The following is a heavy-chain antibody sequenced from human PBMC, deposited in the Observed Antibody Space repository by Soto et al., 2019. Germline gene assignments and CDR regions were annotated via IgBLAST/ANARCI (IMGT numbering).Heavy chain of an antibody. CDR2: INAYNGNT. Sequence: SVKASSKASRDTSTSYRISWVRASPGQGREWVGWINAYNGNTNYAQKRQGRVTMTTDTSTSTAYMELRSLRSDDTAVYYCARETIAGAGTRGFGSWGQGTLVTVSS. V-gene: IGHV1-18*04. J-gene: IGHJ4*02. D-gene: IGHD6-19*01. CDR3: ARETIAGAGTRGFGS. CDR1: RDTSTSYR.